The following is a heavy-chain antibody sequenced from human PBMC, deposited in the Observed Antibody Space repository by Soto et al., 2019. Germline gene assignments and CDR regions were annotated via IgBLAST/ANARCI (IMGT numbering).Heavy chain of an antibody. CDR1: GFTFSSYA. CDR2: ISGSGGST. J-gene: IGHJ4*02. D-gene: IGHD3-3*01. Sequence: EVQLLESGGGLVQPGGSLRLSCAASGFTFSSYAMSWVRQAPGKGLEWVSAISGSGGSTYYADSVKGRFTISRDNSKNPLYLQMNSLRAEEKAVYYCAKDRPYYDFWSGYYRGGEFDYWGQGTLVTVSS. V-gene: IGHV3-23*01. CDR3: AKDRPYYDFWSGYYRGGEFDY.